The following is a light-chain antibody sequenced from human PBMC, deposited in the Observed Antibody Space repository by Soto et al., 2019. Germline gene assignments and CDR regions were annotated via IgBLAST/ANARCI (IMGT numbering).Light chain of an antibody. CDR2: DAS. V-gene: IGKV3-11*01. J-gene: IGKJ5*01. Sequence: EIVLTQSPATLSLSPGERATLSCRASQSVISYLAWYQQKPCQAPRRLIYDASNRATGIPARFSGSGSGTDFTLTISSLEPEDFAMYYCQQRFNWPPITFGQGTRLEIK. CDR3: QQRFNWPPIT. CDR1: QSVISY.